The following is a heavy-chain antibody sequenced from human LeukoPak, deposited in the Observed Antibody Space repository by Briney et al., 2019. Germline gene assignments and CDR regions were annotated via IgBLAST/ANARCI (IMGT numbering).Heavy chain of an antibody. D-gene: IGHD3-22*01. J-gene: IGHJ1*01. CDR1: GCTFTSYG. Sequence: ASVKVSCTASGCTFTSYGISWVRQAPGQGLEWMGWISAYNGNTNYAQKLQGRVTMTTDTSTSTAYMELRSLRSDDTAVYYCARRAYYYDSSGYYWEYFQHWGQGTLVTVSS. V-gene: IGHV1-18*01. CDR3: ARRAYYYDSSGYYWEYFQH. CDR2: ISAYNGNT.